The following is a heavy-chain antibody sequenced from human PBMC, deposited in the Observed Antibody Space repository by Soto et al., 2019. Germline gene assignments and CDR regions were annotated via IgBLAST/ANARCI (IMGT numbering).Heavy chain of an antibody. CDR1: GGTFSSYA. Sequence: QVQLVQSGAEVKKPGSSVKVSCKASGGTFSSYAISWVRQAPGQGLEWMGGIIPIFGTANYAQKFQGRVTITADESTSTAYMELSSLRSEDTAVYYYGGRPPSHHYDRYAFDIWGQGTMVTVSS. CDR2: IIPIFGTA. D-gene: IGHD3-22*01. V-gene: IGHV1-69*01. CDR3: GGRPPSHHYDRYAFDI. J-gene: IGHJ3*02.